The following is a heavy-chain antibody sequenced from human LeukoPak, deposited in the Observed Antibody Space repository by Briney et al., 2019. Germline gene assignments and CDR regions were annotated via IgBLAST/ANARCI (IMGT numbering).Heavy chain of an antibody. V-gene: IGHV4-4*02. J-gene: IGHJ5*02. Sequence: SETLSLTRAVSGDSISSSNWWNWVRQSPGKGLEWIGEIFQSGSTSYNPSLKSRVTISLDKSKNQFSLKLNSVTAADTAIYYCGRRGSYSSSSRYWFDPWGQGTLVTVSS. D-gene: IGHD6-6*01. CDR3: GRRGSYSSSSRYWFDP. CDR1: GDSISSSNW. CDR2: IFQSGST.